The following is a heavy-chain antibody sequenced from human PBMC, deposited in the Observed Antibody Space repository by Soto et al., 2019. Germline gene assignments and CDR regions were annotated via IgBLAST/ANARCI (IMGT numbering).Heavy chain of an antibody. CDR3: ARGLYYYDSSGYWGY. D-gene: IGHD3-22*01. CDR2: ISSSSSNI. V-gene: IGHV3-48*02. J-gene: IGHJ4*02. Sequence: GGSLRLSCAASGFTFSSYGMHWVRQAPGKGLEWVSDISSSSSNIYYADSVKGRFTISRDNAKNSLYLQMNSLRDEDTAVYYCARGLYYYDSSGYWGYWGQGTLVTVSS. CDR1: GFTFSSYG.